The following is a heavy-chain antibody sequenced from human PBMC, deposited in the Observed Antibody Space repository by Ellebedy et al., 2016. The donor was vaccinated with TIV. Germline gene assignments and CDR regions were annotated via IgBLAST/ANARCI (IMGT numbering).Heavy chain of an antibody. V-gene: IGHV3-30*04. Sequence: PGGSLRLSCAASGFPFDSYVMNWVRQAPGKGLEWVALISYDGSNKYFADSVKGRFTISRDNSKNTLYLQMNSLREGDTAVYYCAKRYRSYFDYWGQGTLVTVSS. CDR1: GFPFDSYV. J-gene: IGHJ4*02. CDR2: ISYDGSNK. CDR3: AKRYRSYFDY. D-gene: IGHD1-1*01.